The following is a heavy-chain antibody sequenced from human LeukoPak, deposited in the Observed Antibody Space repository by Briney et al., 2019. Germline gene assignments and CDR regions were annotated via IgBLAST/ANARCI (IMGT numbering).Heavy chain of an antibody. CDR1: GGAISSSNW. D-gene: IGHD6-19*01. Sequence: SGTLSLTCTVSGGAISSSNWWSWVRQPPGKGLEWIGYIYYSGSTNYNPSLKSRVTISVDTSKNQFSLKLSSVTAADTAVYYCARTSSGWYFDYWGQGTLVTVSS. CDR2: IYYSGST. J-gene: IGHJ4*02. V-gene: IGHV4-4*02. CDR3: ARTSSGWYFDY.